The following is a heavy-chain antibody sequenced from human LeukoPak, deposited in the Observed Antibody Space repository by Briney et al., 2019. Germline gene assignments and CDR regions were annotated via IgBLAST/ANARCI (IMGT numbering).Heavy chain of an antibody. CDR2: IYYRGST. V-gene: IGHV4-61*01. Sequence: SETLSLTCTVSGGSISSSSYYWGWIRQPPGKGLEWIGYIYYRGSTNYNPSLKSRVTISVDTSKNQFSLKLSSVTAADTAVYYCAREAAVAGRRYFDYWGQGTLVTVSS. CDR1: GGSISSSSYY. J-gene: IGHJ4*02. CDR3: AREAAVAGRRYFDY. D-gene: IGHD6-19*01.